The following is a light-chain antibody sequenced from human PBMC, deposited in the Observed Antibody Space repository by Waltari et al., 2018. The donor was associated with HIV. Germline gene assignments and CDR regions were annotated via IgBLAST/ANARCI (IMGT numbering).Light chain of an antibody. V-gene: IGKV1-9*01. CDR1: QDMNTY. J-gene: IGKJ2*01. CDR3: QQVQRYPHT. Sequence: IQLTQPPSFLLAFVGDRAALTCRDSQDMNTYLAWFQKIPGGTPKLLIYAASTLHSGVPSRFSGSGSATEFTLTSSTVQAEDVSTYYWQQVQRYPHTFGEGTKVDI. CDR2: AAS.